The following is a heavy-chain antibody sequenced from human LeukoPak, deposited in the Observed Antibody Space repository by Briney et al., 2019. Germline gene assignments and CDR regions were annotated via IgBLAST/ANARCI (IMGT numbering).Heavy chain of an antibody. CDR1: GFTFSTND. J-gene: IGHJ4*02. Sequence: GGSLRLSCAASGFTFSTNDMSWVRQAPRKGLEWVSVIYSGGSTYYADSVKGRFILPRDNSKQKLYLQMNSLRAEDTAVYYWAAAGAAAGSVVFDFWGEGALGTVSS. D-gene: IGHD6-13*01. CDR3: AAAGAAAGSVVFDF. CDR2: IYSGGST. V-gene: IGHV3-53*01.